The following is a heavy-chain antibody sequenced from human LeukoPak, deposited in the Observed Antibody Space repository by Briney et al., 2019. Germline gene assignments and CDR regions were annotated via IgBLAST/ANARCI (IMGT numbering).Heavy chain of an antibody. CDR3: ARDRAVGYCSSTSCPYYFDY. CDR2: IIPIFGTA. CDR1: GGTFSSYA. D-gene: IGHD2-2*01. Sequence: ASVKVSCKASGGTFSSYAISWMRQAPGQGLEWMGGIIPIFGTANYAQKFQGRVTITADESTSTAYMELSSLRSEDTAVYYCARDRAVGYCSSTSCPYYFDYWGQGTLVTVSS. V-gene: IGHV1-69*13. J-gene: IGHJ4*02.